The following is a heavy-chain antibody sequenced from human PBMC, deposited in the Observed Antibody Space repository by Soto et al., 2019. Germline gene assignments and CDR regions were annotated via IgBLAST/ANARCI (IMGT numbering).Heavy chain of an antibody. J-gene: IGHJ5*01. D-gene: IGHD2-21*01. V-gene: IGHV4-39*01. CDR3: GRVVESATRHTDCDS. CDR2: VYYSGGA. Sequence: QVHLQESGPGLVKPSETLSLTCAVSGFSIPNSHSFWGWIRQPPGKGLEFIANVYYSGGANYNPYFKHRVTSSGDTATNQVTLRMSSVTAADTAVYLCGRVVESATRHTDCDSWGEGTLVTVSS. CDR1: GFSIPNSHSF.